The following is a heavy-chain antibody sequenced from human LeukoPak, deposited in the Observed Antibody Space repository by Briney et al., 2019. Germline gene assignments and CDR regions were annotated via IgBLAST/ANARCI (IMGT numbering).Heavy chain of an antibody. V-gene: IGHV4-39*01. CDR3: ARLAVVAAFDI. Sequence: SETLSLTCTVSGCSISSSSYYWGWIRQPPGKGLEWIGSIYYSGSTYYNPSLKRRVTISVDTSKNQFSLKLSSVTAADTAVYYCARLAVVAAFDIWGQGTMVTVSS. J-gene: IGHJ3*02. D-gene: IGHD2-2*01. CDR1: GCSISSSSYY. CDR2: IYYSGST.